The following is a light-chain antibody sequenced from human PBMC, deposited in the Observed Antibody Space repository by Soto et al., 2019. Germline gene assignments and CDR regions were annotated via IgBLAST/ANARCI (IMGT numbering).Light chain of an antibody. CDR2: RSD. V-gene: IGLV1-47*01. CDR1: SSNIGSNH. J-gene: IGLJ2*01. Sequence: QSVLTQPPSTSGTPGQRVTIACSGSSSNIGSNHLYWYQQFPGMAPKLLMYRSDQRPTGVPDLFSGSKSGTSASLAISGLRYDDEADYYCSARDDRLSGVVFGGGTKLTVL. CDR3: SARDDRLSGVV.